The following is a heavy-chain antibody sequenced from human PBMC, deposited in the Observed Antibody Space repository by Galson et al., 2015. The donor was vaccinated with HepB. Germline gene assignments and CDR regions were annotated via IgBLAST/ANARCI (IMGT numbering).Heavy chain of an antibody. D-gene: IGHD3-10*01. CDR1: GFTFSDYY. J-gene: IGHJ3*02. CDR3: ARASAPYGSGSYRAFDI. Sequence: SLRLPCAASGFTFSDYYMSWIRQAPGQGLEWVSYISSSGSTIYYADSVKGRFPISRDNAKNSLYLQMNSLRAEDTAVYYCARASAPYGSGSYRAFDIWGQGTMVTVSS. V-gene: IGHV3-11*01. CDR2: ISSSGSTI.